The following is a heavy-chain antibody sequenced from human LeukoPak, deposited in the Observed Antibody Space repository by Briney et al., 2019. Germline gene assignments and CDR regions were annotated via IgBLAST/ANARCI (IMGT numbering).Heavy chain of an antibody. CDR2: INHNGNVN. V-gene: IGHV3-7*03. CDR1: GLTFSSHW. D-gene: IGHD3-16*01. Sequence: GGSLRLSCAASGLTFSSHWMHWVRQAPGKGLEWVASINHNGNVNYYVDSVKGRFTISRDNAKNSLYMQMSNLRAEDTAVYFRARGGGLDVWGQGATVTVSS. CDR3: ARGGGLDV. J-gene: IGHJ6*02.